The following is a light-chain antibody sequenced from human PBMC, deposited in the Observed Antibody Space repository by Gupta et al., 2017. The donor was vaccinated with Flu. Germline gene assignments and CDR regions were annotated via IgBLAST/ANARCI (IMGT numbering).Light chain of an antibody. V-gene: IGKV1-33*01. CDR1: QEITNF. Sequence: DIQMTQSPSSLSASVGDRVTITCQAIQEITNFLNCYQQKPGKAPKLLIYDASSLEIGVPSRCSGSGSGTDVSLPISSRQPEDVATYYCQQQGSLPCTFGQGTQLEIK. CDR2: DAS. J-gene: IGKJ2*02. CDR3: QQQGSLPCT.